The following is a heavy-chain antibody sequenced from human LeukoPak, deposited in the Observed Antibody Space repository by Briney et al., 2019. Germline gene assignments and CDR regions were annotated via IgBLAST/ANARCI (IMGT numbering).Heavy chain of an antibody. D-gene: IGHD6-19*01. V-gene: IGHV3-11*01. CDR3: ARDRGSMGDYSSGWWNY. Sequence: PGGSLRLSCAASGFTFRDYYMSWIRQAPGKGLEWVSYISPGGTTIYYADSVKGRFAISRDNAKNSLYLQMNSLRAEDTAVYYRARDRGSMGDYSSGWWNYWGQGTLVTVSS. J-gene: IGHJ4*02. CDR1: GFTFRDYY. CDR2: ISPGGTTI.